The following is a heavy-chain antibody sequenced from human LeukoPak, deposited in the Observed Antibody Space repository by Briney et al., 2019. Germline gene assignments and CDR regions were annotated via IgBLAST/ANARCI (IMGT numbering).Heavy chain of an antibody. J-gene: IGHJ6*02. Sequence: GGSTYYADSVEGRFTISRDNSKNTLYLQMNSLRAEDTAVYYCARDGSSFWTFSKIYGMDVWGQGTTVTVSS. D-gene: IGHD3/OR15-3a*01. CDR3: ARDGSSFWTFSKIYGMDV. V-gene: IGHV3-53*01. CDR2: GGST.